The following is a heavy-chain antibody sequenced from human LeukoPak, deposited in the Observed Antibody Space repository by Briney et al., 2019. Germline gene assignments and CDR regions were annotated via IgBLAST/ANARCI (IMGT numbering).Heavy chain of an antibody. V-gene: IGHV4-59*08. CDR3: ARRRGSSSYNWFDP. CDR2: IYYSGST. Sequence: SETLSLTCTVSGGSISSYYWSWIRQPPGKGLEWIGYIYYSGSTNYNPSLKSRVTISVDTSKNQFSLKLGSVTAADTAVYYCARRRGSSSYNWFDPWGQGTLVTVSS. CDR1: GGSISSYY. D-gene: IGHD6-13*01. J-gene: IGHJ5*02.